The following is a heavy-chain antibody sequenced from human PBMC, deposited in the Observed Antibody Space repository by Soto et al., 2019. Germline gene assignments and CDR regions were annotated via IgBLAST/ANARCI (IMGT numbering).Heavy chain of an antibody. J-gene: IGHJ1*01. Sequence: EVQLVESGGGLVQPGGSLKLSCAASGFTFSGSAMHWVRQASGKGLEWVGRIRNKANSYATVYAASVKGRFTISRDDSKNTAYLQMTSLKTEDTAVYFCTRRDSSAYYFWGPGTLVTVSS. CDR1: GFTFSGSA. D-gene: IGHD3-22*01. CDR3: TRRDSSAYYF. CDR2: IRNKANSYAT. V-gene: IGHV3-73*02.